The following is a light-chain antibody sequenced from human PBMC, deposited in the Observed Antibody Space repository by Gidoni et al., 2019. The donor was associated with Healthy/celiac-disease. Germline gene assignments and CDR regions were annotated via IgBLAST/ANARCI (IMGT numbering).Light chain of an antibody. V-gene: IGKV1-39*01. Sequence: DIQMTPSPSSLSASVGDRVTITCRASQSISSYLNWYQQKPGKAPKLLIYAASSLQSGVPSRFSGSGSGTDFTRTISSLQPEDFATYDCQQSYSTPPSFGGGTKVEIK. CDR2: AAS. CDR3: QQSYSTPPS. J-gene: IGKJ4*02. CDR1: QSISSY.